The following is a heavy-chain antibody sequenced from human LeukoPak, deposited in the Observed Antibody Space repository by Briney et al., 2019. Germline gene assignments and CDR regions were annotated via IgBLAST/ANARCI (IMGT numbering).Heavy chain of an antibody. V-gene: IGHV3-74*01. CDR1: GFTFANTW. CDR3: AIGGTYGSGS. CDR2: INDDGSTT. Sequence: GGSLRLSCAASGFTFANTWMHWVRQAPGKGLVWLSLINDDGSTTNYADSVKGRFTISRDNAKNTVYLQMNSLRAEDTAVYYCAIGGTYGSGSWGQGTLVTVSS. J-gene: IGHJ4*02. D-gene: IGHD3-10*01.